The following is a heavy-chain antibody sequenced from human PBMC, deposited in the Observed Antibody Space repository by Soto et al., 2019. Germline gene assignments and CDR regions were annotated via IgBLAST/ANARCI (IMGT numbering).Heavy chain of an antibody. D-gene: IGHD6-6*01. CDR3: ARSSIASRLCMCPSAF. J-gene: IGHJ4*01. V-gene: IGHV4-31*03. Sequence: PSETLSLTCTVSGGSISSGNSSWSWIRQHPGKGLEWIGYMYYTGSTFYNPSLKSRVTISEDTSKNQFSLKLNSVTAADTAVYYCARSSIASRLCMCPSAFWGQGTLVTVSS. CDR2: MYYTGST. CDR1: GGSISSGNSS.